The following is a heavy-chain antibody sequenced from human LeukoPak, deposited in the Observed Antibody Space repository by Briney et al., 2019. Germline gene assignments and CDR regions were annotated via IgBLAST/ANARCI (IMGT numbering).Heavy chain of an antibody. V-gene: IGHV3-21*01. J-gene: IGHJ4*02. CDR3: ARDPREGAGSY. Sequence: PGGSLRLSCAASGFTFSSYSMNWVRQAPGKGLEWVSSISSSSSYIYYADSVKGRFTISRDNAKSSLYLQMNSLRAEDTAVYYCARDPREGAGSYWGQGTLVTVSS. CDR2: ISSSSSYI. D-gene: IGHD6-19*01. CDR1: GFTFSSYS.